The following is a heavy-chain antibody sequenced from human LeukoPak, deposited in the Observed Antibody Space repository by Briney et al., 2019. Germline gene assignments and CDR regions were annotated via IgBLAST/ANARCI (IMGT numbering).Heavy chain of an antibody. CDR1: GFTFNNYA. CDR2: ISYDARIE. J-gene: IGHJ4*02. Sequence: GRSLRLSCAASGFTFNNYAMPWVRQAPGKGLEWVAAISYDARIEHYSDSVKGRFTISRDNSKNTLYLLMNSLRTEDTAVYYCTRFRNVRRGSDGYFFDYWGQGTLVTVSS. D-gene: IGHD5-12*01. CDR3: TRFRNVRRGSDGYFFDY. V-gene: IGHV3-30*04.